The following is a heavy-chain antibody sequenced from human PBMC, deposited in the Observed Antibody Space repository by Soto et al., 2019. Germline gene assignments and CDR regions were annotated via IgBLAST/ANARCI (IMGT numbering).Heavy chain of an antibody. J-gene: IGHJ5*02. Sequence: SVKVSCKASGGTFSSYAISWVRQAPGQGLEWMGGIIPIFGTANYAQKFQGRVTITADESTSTAYMELSSLRSEDTAVYYCAMTRKSYYYDSSAWGQGTLVTVSS. V-gene: IGHV1-69*13. CDR2: IIPIFGTA. CDR1: GGTFSSYA. CDR3: AMTRKSYYYDSSA. D-gene: IGHD3-22*01.